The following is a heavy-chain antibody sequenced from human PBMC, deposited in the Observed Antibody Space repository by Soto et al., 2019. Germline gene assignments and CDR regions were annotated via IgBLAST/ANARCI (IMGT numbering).Heavy chain of an antibody. CDR3: ARTSAAGNYYYGMDV. D-gene: IGHD6-13*01. Sequence: PGESLKISGKGFGNSFTTYWIGWVRQLPGKGLEWMGIIYPGDSDTRYSPSFQGQVTISADKSISTAYLQWSSLKASDTAMYYCARTSAAGNYYYGMDVWGQGSSVTVSS. CDR2: IYPGDSDT. J-gene: IGHJ6*02. CDR1: GNSFTTYW. V-gene: IGHV5-51*03.